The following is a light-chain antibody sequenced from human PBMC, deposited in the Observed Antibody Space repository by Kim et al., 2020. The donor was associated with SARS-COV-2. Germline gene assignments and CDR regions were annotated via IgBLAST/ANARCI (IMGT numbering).Light chain of an antibody. CDR1: QSISIN. Sequence: ASVGDKVTITCRASQSISINLSWYQQKPGKVPKLLIYAASRLQSGVPSRFSGSGSGTDFTLTISSLQPEDFAIYYCQQSYSTPFTFGPGTKVDIK. CDR2: AAS. V-gene: IGKV1-39*01. CDR3: QQSYSTPFT. J-gene: IGKJ3*01.